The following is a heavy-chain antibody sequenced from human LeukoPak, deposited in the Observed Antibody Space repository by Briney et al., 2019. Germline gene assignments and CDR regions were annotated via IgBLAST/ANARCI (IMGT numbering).Heavy chain of an antibody. CDR1: GFTFSSYG. J-gene: IGHJ4*02. V-gene: IGHV3-30*02. D-gene: IGHD3-22*01. CDR2: IRYDGSNK. CDR3: AKDRYYYDSSGYYYLY. Sequence: GGSLRLSCAASGFTFSSYGMHWVRQAPGKGLEWVAFIRYDGSNKYYADSVKGRFTISRDNSNNTLYLQMNSLRAEDTAVYYCAKDRYYYDSSGYYYLYWVQGTLVTVSS.